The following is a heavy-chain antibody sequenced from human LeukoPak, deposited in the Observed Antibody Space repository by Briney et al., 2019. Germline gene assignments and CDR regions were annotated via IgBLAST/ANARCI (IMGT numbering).Heavy chain of an antibody. J-gene: IGHJ6*02. V-gene: IGHV3-48*01. CDR2: ISSSSTI. CDR3: ARVAHFDRGMDV. CDR1: GFTFSSYS. D-gene: IGHD3-9*01. Sequence: GGSLRLSCAASGFTFSSYSMNWVRQAPGKGLEWVSYISSSSTIYYADSVKGRFTISRDNAKKTLYLEMNSLRAEDTAVYFCARVAHFDRGMDVWGQGTTVTVSS.